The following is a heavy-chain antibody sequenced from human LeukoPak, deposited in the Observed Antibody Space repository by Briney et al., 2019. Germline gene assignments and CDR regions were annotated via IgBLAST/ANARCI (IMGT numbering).Heavy chain of an antibody. CDR1: GFTFSDYY. CDR3: ARGPYSSGSSADY. Sequence: GGSLRLSCAASGFTFSDYYMSRIRQAPGKGLEWVSYISSSDTYTNYADSVKGRFTISRDNAKNSLYLQMNSLRAEDTAVYYCARGPYSSGSSADYWGQGTLVTVSS. J-gene: IGHJ4*02. CDR2: ISSSDTYT. D-gene: IGHD6-19*01. V-gene: IGHV3-11*06.